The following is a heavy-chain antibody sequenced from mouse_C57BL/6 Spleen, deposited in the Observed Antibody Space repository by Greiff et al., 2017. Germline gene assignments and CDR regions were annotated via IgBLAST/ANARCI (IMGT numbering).Heavy chain of an antibody. CDR2: INPNNGGT. D-gene: IGHD1-1*01. CDR1: GYTFTDYY. V-gene: IGHV1-26*01. J-gene: IGHJ2*01. Sequence: EVQLQQSGPELVKPGASVKISCKASGYTFTDYYMNWVKQSHGKSLEWIGDINPNNGGTSYNQKFKGKATLTVDKSSSTAYMELRSLTSEDSAVYYCARKEYYGRDYWGQGTTLTVSS. CDR3: ARKEYYGRDY.